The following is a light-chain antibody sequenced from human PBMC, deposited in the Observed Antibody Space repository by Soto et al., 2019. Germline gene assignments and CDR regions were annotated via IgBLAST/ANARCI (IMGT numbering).Light chain of an antibody. V-gene: IGKV3-20*01. Sequence: ELVLTQSPGTLSLSPGERATLSCRASQSVSSSYLAWYQQKPGQAPRLLIYGASSRATGIPDRFSGSGSGTDFTLTISRLEPEDFAVYYCQQYGSSRTWTFGQGTKVDNK. CDR1: QSVSSSY. CDR2: GAS. CDR3: QQYGSSRTWT. J-gene: IGKJ1*01.